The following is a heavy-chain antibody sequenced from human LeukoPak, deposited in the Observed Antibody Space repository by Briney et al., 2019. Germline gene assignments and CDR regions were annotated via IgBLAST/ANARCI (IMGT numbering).Heavy chain of an antibody. Sequence: PSETLSLTCTVSGGSLSSYYWSWVRQAPGKGLEWVSAISGSGGSTYYADSVKGRFTISRDNSKNTLYLQMNSLRAEDTAVYYCAKDRDGYNSGDYWGQGTLVTVSS. D-gene: IGHD5-24*01. CDR1: GGSLSSYY. J-gene: IGHJ4*02. CDR2: ISGSGGST. CDR3: AKDRDGYNSGDY. V-gene: IGHV3-23*01.